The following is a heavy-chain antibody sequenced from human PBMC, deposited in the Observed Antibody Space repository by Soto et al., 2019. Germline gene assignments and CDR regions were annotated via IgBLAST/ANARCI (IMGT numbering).Heavy chain of an antibody. CDR2: IWYDGSNK. CDR3: ARAQYTGSYFDACDV. CDR1: GFCLSSYG. V-gene: IGHV3-33*03. D-gene: IGHD1-26*01. Sequence: GTLRLSCAASGFCLSSYGMHWVRQAPGKGLDLVAVIWYDGSNKYYAESVKGRFTISRDNSKNKLYVKMNSLTVEDTAVYYCARAQYTGSYFDACDVWGQGTMVT. J-gene: IGHJ3*01.